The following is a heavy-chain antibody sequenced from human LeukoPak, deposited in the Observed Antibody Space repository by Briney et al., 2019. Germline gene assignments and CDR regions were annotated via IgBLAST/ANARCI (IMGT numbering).Heavy chain of an antibody. CDR1: GYTFTNYA. V-gene: IGHV7-4-1*02. CDR3: ARSNNDGAYLGVGFDY. D-gene: IGHD1-1*01. CDR2: INTNTGNP. Sequence: ASVKVSCKASGYTFTNYAMNWVRQAPGQGLEWMGWINTNTGNPTYAQGFTGRFVFSLDTSVSTAYLQISSLKAEDTAVYYCARSNNDGAYLGVGFDYWGQGTLVTVSS. J-gene: IGHJ4*02.